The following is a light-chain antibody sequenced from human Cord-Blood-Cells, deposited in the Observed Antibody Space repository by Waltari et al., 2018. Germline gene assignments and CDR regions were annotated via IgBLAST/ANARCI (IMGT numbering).Light chain of an antibody. CDR2: YAS. J-gene: IGKJ4*02. CDR1: QSIGSS. CDR3: HQSSSLPLT. Sequence: EIVLTRSPDFPSVTPKEKVTITCRASQSIGSSLHWYQLKPDQSPKLLIKYASQSFSGVPSRFIGSGSGTNFTLTIDGLGAEDAATYYCHQSSSLPLTFGGGTKVEIK. V-gene: IGKV6-21*01.